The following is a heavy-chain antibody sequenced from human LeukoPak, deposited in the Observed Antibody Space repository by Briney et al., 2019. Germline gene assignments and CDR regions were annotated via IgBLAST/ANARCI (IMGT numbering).Heavy chain of an antibody. Sequence: HSGGTNYNPSLKSRVTISVDTSKNQFSLKLSSVTAADTAVYYCARGRRVGYSYGRNWFDPWGQGTLVAVSS. CDR2: HSGGT. J-gene: IGHJ5*02. V-gene: IGHV4-34*01. D-gene: IGHD5-18*01. CDR3: ARGRRVGYSYGRNWFDP.